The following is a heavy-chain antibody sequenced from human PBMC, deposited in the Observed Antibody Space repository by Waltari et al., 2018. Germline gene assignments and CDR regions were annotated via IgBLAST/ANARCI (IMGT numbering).Heavy chain of an antibody. CDR3: AKGAVTGTTWYYFDH. Sequence: EVQLVESGGGLVQPARSLRLSCAASGFTFDAYAMHWVRQAPGKGVEWVSGFSWNSDVINYADSVKGRFTVSRDNAKSSLYLQMNSLRPEDMALYYCAKGAVTGTTWYYFDHWGQGTLVTVSS. V-gene: IGHV3-9*03. CDR2: FSWNSDVI. CDR1: GFTFDAYA. D-gene: IGHD1-7*01. J-gene: IGHJ4*02.